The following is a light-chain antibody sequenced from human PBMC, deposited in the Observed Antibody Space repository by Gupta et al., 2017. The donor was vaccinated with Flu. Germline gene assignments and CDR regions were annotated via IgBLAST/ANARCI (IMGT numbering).Light chain of an antibody. CDR3: AAWDDTLKAV. V-gene: IGLV1-44*01. CDR2: SND. CDR1: SSNIGSNT. J-gene: IGLJ3*02. Sequence: QSVLTQPHSASGTLGQRVSISCSGSSSNIGSNTVDWYQQPPGTAPKLLIYSNDQRPSGVPDRFSASKSGTSAALAISGLQSEDEADYFCAAWDDTLKAVFGGGTKLTVL.